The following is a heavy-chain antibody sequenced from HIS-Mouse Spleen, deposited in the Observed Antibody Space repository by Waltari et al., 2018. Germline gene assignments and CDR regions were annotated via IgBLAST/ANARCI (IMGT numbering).Heavy chain of an antibody. V-gene: IGHV4-59*08. Sequence: QVQLQESGPGLVKPSETLSLTCTVSGGSISSYYWSWIRQPPGKGLEWIGYLYYSGSTNSNPSLKSRVTISVDTSKNQFSLKLSSVTAADTAVYYCARRRYSYGFDYWGQGTLVTVSS. CDR1: GGSISSYY. CDR2: LYYSGST. D-gene: IGHD5-18*01. CDR3: ARRRYSYGFDY. J-gene: IGHJ4*02.